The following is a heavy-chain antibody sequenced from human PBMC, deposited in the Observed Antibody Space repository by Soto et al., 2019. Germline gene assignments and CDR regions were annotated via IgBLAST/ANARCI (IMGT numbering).Heavy chain of an antibody. V-gene: IGHV4-34*01. CDR2: INHSGST. D-gene: IGHD3-10*01. CDR1: GVSFSGYY. Sequence: SETLSLTCAVYGVSFSGYYWTWIRQPPGTGLEWIGEINHSGSTNYNPSLKSRVTISVDTSKNQFSLNPTSVTAVSSGVTELRCRENWFFD. CDR3: RCRENWFFD. J-gene: IGHJ2*01.